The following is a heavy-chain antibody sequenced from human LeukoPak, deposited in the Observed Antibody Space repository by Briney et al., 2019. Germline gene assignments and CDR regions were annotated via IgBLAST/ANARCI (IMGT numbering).Heavy chain of an antibody. D-gene: IGHD3-22*01. CDR2: IYYSGST. CDR1: GGTISSYY. J-gene: IGHJ5*02. V-gene: IGHV4-59*01. CDR3: ARGPYYYDSSGSSWFDP. Sequence: SETVSLTCSVSGGTISSYYWSWILQPPGKGLEWIGYIYYSGSTNYNPSLKSRVTISVDTSKNQFSLKLSSVTAADTAVYYCARGPYYYDSSGSSWFDPWGQGTLVTGSS.